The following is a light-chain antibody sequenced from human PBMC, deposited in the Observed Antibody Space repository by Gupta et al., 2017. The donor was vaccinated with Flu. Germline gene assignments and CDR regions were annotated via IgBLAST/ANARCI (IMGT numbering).Light chain of an antibody. V-gene: IGKV3-20*01. CDR3: QQYVTSPYT. CDR2: GAS. CDR1: QSVSNTY. J-gene: IGKJ2*01. Sequence: EIVLTQSPGTLSLSPGDRATLFCRTSQSVSNTYVAWYQQRPGQAPNLLIYGASIRATGIPGRFSGSGPGTDFTLTVSRLEPEDSAVYYCQQYVTSPYTFGQGTKVEVK.